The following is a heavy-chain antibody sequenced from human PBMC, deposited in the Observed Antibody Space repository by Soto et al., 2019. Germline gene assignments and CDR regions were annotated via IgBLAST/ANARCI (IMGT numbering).Heavy chain of an antibody. J-gene: IGHJ5*02. Sequence: QVQLVESGGGGVQPGRSLRLSCAASGFTFSSYGMHWVRQAPGKGLEWVAVISYDGRNKYYADSVKGRFTISRDNSKNTLYLQMSSLRAEDTAVYYCVKDGRGGWPYYYGLDAWGQGTMVTVSS. V-gene: IGHV3-30*18. CDR2: ISYDGRNK. D-gene: IGHD6-19*01. CDR1: GFTFSSYG. CDR3: VKDGRGGWPYYYGLDA.